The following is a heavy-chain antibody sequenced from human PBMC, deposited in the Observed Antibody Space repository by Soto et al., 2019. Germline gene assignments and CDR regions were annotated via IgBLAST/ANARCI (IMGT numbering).Heavy chain of an antibody. Sequence: SETLSLTCAVSGGSISSGGYSWSWIRQPPGKGLEWIGYIYHSGSTYYNPSLKSRVTISVDRSKNQFSLKLSSVTAADTAVYYCARGATMVRGVPNWFDPWGQGTLVTVSS. V-gene: IGHV4-30-2*01. CDR1: GGSISSGGYS. CDR3: ARGATMVRGVPNWFDP. J-gene: IGHJ5*02. D-gene: IGHD3-10*01. CDR2: IYHSGST.